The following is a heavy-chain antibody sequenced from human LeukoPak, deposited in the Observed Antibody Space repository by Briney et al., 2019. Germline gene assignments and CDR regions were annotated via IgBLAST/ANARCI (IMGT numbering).Heavy chain of an antibody. CDR1: EVTYGS. J-gene: IGHJ4*02. V-gene: IGHV3-30*18. CDR2: ISNDGSIQ. CDR3: ANSIPNSYGFDY. D-gene: IGHD2-21*01. Sequence: GGSLRLSCAASEVTYGSMHWVRQPPGKGLEWVAVISNDGSIQYYGDAVKGRFTISRDNSMNTVFLQMSSLRPEDAALYYCANSIPNSYGFDYWGQGTLVTVSS.